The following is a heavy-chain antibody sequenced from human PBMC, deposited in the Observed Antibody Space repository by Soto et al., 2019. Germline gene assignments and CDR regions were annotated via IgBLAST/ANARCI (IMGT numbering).Heavy chain of an antibody. D-gene: IGHD3-22*01. J-gene: IGHJ4*02. CDR1: GFTFSDYY. Sequence: GGSLRLSCAASGFTFSDYYMSWIHQAPGKGLEWVSYISSSGSTIYYADSVKGRFTISRDNAKNSLYLQMNSLRAEDTAVYYCARMGVGIVLTAHFDYWGQGTLVTVSS. CDR2: ISSSGSTI. V-gene: IGHV3-11*01. CDR3: ARMGVGIVLTAHFDY.